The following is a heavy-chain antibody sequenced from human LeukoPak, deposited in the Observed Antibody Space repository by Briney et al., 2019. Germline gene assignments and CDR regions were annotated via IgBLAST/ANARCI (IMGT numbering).Heavy chain of an antibody. CDR1: GFTFSSYS. CDR3: ARAGTTNWFDP. V-gene: IGHV3-21*01. J-gene: IGHJ5*02. CDR2: ISSSSSYI. D-gene: IGHD1-7*01. Sequence: GGSLRLSCAASGFTFSSYSMNWVRQAPGKGLEWVSSISSSSSYIYYADSAKGRFTISRDNAKNALYLQMNSLRAEDTAVYYCARAGTTNWFDPWGQGTLVTVSS.